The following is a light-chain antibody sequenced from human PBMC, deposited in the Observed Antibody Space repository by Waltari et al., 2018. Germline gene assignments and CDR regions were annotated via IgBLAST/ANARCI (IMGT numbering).Light chain of an antibody. CDR1: SSNIGAGYD. Sequence: QSVLTQPPSVSGAPGQRVTISCTGSSSNIGAGYDVHWYQQLPGTAPKLLIYVNRNRPAGVPDRFAGSKSGTSASLAITGLQAEDEADYYCQSYDSSLSVVVFGGGTKLTVL. V-gene: IGLV1-40*01. J-gene: IGLJ2*01. CDR2: VNR. CDR3: QSYDSSLSVVV.